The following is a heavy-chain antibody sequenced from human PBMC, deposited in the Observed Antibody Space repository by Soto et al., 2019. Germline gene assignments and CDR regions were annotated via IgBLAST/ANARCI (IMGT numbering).Heavy chain of an antibody. J-gene: IGHJ4*02. CDR1: GYSISSGYY. D-gene: IGHD3-10*01. CDR3: AREANGSASYWEYFFDY. CDR2: MSHGGST. V-gene: IGHV4-38-2*02. Sequence: PSETLSLTCAVSGYSISSGYYWGWIRQPPGKGLEWIGSMSHGGSTYYNPSLKSRVTIPVDSSKNQFSVRLSSVTAADTAVYYCAREANGSASYWEYFFDYWGQGALVTVSS.